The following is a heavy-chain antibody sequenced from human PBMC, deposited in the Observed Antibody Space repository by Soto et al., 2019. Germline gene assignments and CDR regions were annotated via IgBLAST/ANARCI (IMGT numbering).Heavy chain of an antibody. J-gene: IGHJ6*03. CDR1: GFTFSSYA. CDR2: ISGSGGST. CDR3: AKVPDNREDGDYRWGESYYYYYYMDV. V-gene: IGHV3-23*01. D-gene: IGHD4-17*01. Sequence: GGSQRLSCAASGFTFSSYAMSWVRQAPGKGLEWVSAISGSGGSTYYADSVKGRFTISRDNSKNTLYLQMNSLRAEDTAVYYCAKVPDNREDGDYRWGESYYYYYYMDVWGKGTTVTVSS.